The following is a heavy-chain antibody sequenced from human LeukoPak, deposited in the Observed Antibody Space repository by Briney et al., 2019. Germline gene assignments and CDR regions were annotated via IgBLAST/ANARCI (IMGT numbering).Heavy chain of an antibody. CDR3: ARGLWFGGD. J-gene: IGHJ4*02. D-gene: IGHD3-10*01. CDR2: IKQDGSEE. CDR1: GFTFSNNW. V-gene: IGHV3-7*01. Sequence: GGSLRLSCAASGFTFSNNWMSWVRQDPGKGQEWVANIKQDGSEEDYVDSVKGRFTISRDNAKDSLYLQMNSLRADDTAVYYCARGLWFGGDWGQGTLITVSS.